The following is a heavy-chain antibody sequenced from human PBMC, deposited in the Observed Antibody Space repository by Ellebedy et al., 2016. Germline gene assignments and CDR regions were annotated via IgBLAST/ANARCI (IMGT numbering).Heavy chain of an antibody. V-gene: IGHV3-30-3*01. J-gene: IGHJ4*02. Sequence: LSLTCXASGFTFRTYDMHWVRQAPGKWLEWVALISHDGAKTYYAESVKGRFTISRDNSKTTLYLQMNSLRVDDTAVYYCARDRPYFDTSVSHPALDYWGQGTLVTVS. D-gene: IGHD3-22*01. CDR1: GFTFRTYD. CDR2: ISHDGAKT. CDR3: ARDRPYFDTSVSHPALDY.